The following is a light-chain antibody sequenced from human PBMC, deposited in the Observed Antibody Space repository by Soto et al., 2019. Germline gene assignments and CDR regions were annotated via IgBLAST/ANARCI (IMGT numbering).Light chain of an antibody. CDR3: QQYGSSLFT. CDR1: QALRSSY. V-gene: IGKV3-20*01. CDR2: GAS. Sequence: EIMLSQSPATLSLSPGERATLSCGASQALRSSYLAWYQQKPGQAPRLLIYGASSRATGIPDRFSGSGSGADFTLTISRLEPEDFAVYYCQQYGSSLFTFGGGTKVDIK. J-gene: IGKJ4*01.